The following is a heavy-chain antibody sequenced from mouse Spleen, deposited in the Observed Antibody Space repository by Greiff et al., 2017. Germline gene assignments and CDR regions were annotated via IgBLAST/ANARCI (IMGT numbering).Heavy chain of an antibody. V-gene: IGHV3-6*01. Sequence: EVKLQESGPGLVKPSQSLSLTCSVTGYSITSGYYWNWIRQFPGNKLEWMGYISYDGSNNYNPSLKNRISITRDTSKNQFFLKLNSVTTEDTATYYCAREVYVGYFDYWGQGTTLTVSS. CDR3: AREVYVGYFDY. CDR2: ISYDGSN. J-gene: IGHJ2*01. CDR1: GYSITSGYY. D-gene: IGHD2-10*02.